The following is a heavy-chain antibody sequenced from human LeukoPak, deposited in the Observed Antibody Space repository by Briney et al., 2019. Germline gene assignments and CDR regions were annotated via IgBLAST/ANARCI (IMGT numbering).Heavy chain of an antibody. J-gene: IGHJ4*02. CDR1: GFTFSSYG. V-gene: IGHV3-33*01. CDR3: ARGSSGWYASFDY. Sequence: GGSLRLSCAASGFTFSSYGMHWVRQAPGKGLEWVAVIWYDGSNKYYTDSVKGRITISRGNSKSTLYLQMNSLRAEDTAVYYCARGSSGWYASFDYWGQGTLVTVSS. CDR2: IWYDGSNK. D-gene: IGHD6-19*01.